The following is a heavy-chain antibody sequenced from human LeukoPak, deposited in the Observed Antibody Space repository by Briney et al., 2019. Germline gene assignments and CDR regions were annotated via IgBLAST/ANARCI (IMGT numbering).Heavy chain of an antibody. CDR1: GGTFSSYA. CDR3: ARGYCSSTSCYAFDI. V-gene: IGHV1-69*06. J-gene: IGHJ3*02. Sequence: ASVKVSCKASGGTFSSYAISWVRQASGQGLEWMGGLIPIFGTANYAQKLQGRVTITADKSTSTAYMELSSLRSEDTAVYYCARGYCSSTSCYAFDIWGQGTMVTVSS. CDR2: LIPIFGTA. D-gene: IGHD2-2*01.